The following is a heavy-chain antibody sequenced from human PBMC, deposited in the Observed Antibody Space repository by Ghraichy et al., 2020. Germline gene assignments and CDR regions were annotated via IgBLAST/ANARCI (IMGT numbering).Heavy chain of an antibody. Sequence: SETLSLTCAVYGGSFSGYYWSWIRQPPGKGLEWIGEINHSGSTNYNPSLKSRVTISVDTSKNQFSLKLSSVTAADTAVYYCAREGVLPAASQNWFDPWGQGTLVTVSS. J-gene: IGHJ5*02. D-gene: IGHD2-2*01. CDR3: AREGVLPAASQNWFDP. CDR2: INHSGST. CDR1: GGSFSGYY. V-gene: IGHV4-34*01.